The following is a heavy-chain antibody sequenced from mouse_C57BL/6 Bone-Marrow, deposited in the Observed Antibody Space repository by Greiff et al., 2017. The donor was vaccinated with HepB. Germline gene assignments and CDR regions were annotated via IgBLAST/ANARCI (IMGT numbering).Heavy chain of an antibody. D-gene: IGHD2-2*01. CDR1: GFTFSSYG. V-gene: IGHV5-6*01. CDR3: ARHPEVTTGSFAY. CDR2: ISSGGSYT. J-gene: IGHJ3*01. Sequence: EVHLVESGGDLVKPGGSLKLSCAASGFTFSSYGMSWVRQTPDKRLEWVATISSGGSYTYYPDSVKGRFTISRDNAKNTLYLQMSSLKSEDTAMYYCARHPEVTTGSFAYWGQGTLVTVSA.